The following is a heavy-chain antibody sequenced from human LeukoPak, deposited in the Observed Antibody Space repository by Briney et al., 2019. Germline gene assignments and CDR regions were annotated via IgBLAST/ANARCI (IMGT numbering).Heavy chain of an antibody. CDR3: AREIFGSGSYPDF. D-gene: IGHD3-10*01. V-gene: IGHV3-7*03. CDR1: GFTFSRYW. CDR2: IKQDASEK. J-gene: IGHJ4*02. Sequence: PGGSLRLSCEASGFTFSRYWMSWVRQAPGKGLEWVANIKQDASEKRYVESVRGRFTISRDNAKNSLSLEMNSLRAEDTAVYYCAREIFGSGSYPDFWGQGTLVTVSS.